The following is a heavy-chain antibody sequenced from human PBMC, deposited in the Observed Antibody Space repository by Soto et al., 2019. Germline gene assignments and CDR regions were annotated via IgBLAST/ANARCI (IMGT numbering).Heavy chain of an antibody. CDR2: IYYSGST. D-gene: IGHD3-16*01. Sequence: SETLSLTCTVSGGSISSSSYYWGWIRQPPGKGLEWIGRIYYSGSTYYNPSLKSRVTISVDTSKNQFSLKLSSVTAADTAVYYCARQSLKQDYIWGRKQEKNWFDPWGQGTLVTVSS. V-gene: IGHV4-39*01. CDR3: ARQSLKQDYIWGRKQEKNWFDP. J-gene: IGHJ5*02. CDR1: GGSISSSSYY.